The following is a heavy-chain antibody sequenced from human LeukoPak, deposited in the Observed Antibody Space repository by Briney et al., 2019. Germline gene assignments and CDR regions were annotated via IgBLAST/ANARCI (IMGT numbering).Heavy chain of an antibody. CDR2: IRSKANSYAT. J-gene: IGHJ6*03. D-gene: IGHD6-19*01. CDR1: GFTFSGSA. CDR3: ARGSGWYYYYMDV. Sequence: PGGSLRLSCAASGFTFSGSAMHWVRQASGKGLEWVGRIRSKANSYATTYAASVKGRFTISRDDSKNTAYLQMNSLKTEDTAVYYCARGSGWYYYYMDVWGKGTTVTVSS. V-gene: IGHV3-73*01.